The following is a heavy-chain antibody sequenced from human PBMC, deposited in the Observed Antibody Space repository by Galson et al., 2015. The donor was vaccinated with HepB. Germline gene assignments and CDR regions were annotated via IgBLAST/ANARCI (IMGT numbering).Heavy chain of an antibody. V-gene: IGHV3-74*01. Sequence: SLRLSCAASGFTLSNYRMHWVRQAPGKGPVWVSRIINDVTTTTYADSVKGRFTISRDTAKNTLYLHMDSLRAEDTAVYYCVRDGGVAGHDWYFDLWGRGTLSLSPQ. D-gene: IGHD6-19*01. J-gene: IGHJ2*01. CDR3: VRDGGVAGHDWYFDL. CDR2: IINDVTTT. CDR1: GFTLSNYR.